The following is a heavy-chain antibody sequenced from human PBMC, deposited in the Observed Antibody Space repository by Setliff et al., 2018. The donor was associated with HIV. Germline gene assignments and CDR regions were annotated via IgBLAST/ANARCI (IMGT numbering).Heavy chain of an antibody. J-gene: IGHJ4*02. V-gene: IGHV1-2*02. CDR3: AREGSPIYYFDY. Sequence: ASVKVSCKASGYLFTGYYTHWVRQAPGQGLEWMGWINVNSGGTKYAQKFRGRVTMTRDTSISTAYMEVSSLRSDDTAVYYCAREGSPIYYFDYWSQGTLVTVSS. CDR1: GYLFTGYY. D-gene: IGHD3-10*01. CDR2: INVNSGGT.